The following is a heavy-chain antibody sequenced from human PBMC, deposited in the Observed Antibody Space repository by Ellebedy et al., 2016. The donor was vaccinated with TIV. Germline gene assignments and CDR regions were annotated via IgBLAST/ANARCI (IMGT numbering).Heavy chain of an antibody. D-gene: IGHD4-23*01. J-gene: IGHJ3*02. CDR3: ARDPVGVGPAFDI. CDR1: GLTFSSHA. Sequence: GESLKISCAASGLTFSSHAMSWVRQAPGKGLEWVSSISDSGGNTYYADSVKGRFTTSRDNSKNTLYLQMNSLRAEDTAVYYCARDPVGVGPAFDIWGQGTMVTVSS. CDR2: ISDSGGNT. V-gene: IGHV3-23*01.